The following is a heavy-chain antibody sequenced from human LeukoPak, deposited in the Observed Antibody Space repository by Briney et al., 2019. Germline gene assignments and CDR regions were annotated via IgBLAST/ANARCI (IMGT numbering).Heavy chain of an antibody. J-gene: IGHJ2*01. Sequence: GGSLRLSCATSGFTFSSYSMTWVRQAPGKGLEWVSYISSSSSTIYYADSVKGRFTISRDNAKNSLYLQMNSLRAEDTAVYYCARIAVAGTRSAFDLWGRGTLVTVSS. CDR1: GFTFSSYS. D-gene: IGHD6-19*01. CDR2: ISSSSSTI. CDR3: ARIAVAGTRSAFDL. V-gene: IGHV3-48*01.